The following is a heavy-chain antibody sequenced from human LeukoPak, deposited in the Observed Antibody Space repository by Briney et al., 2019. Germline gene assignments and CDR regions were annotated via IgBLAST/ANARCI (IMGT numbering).Heavy chain of an antibody. D-gene: IGHD3-10*01. CDR2: INHSGST. CDR1: GGSFSGYY. J-gene: IGHJ4*02. Sequence: PSETLSLTCAVYGGSFSGYYWSWIRQPPGKGLEWSGEINHSGSTNYNPSLKSRVTISVDTSKNQFSLKLSSVTAADTAVYYCARVGTRPWFGEYPGGTAPFDYWGQGTLVTVSS. V-gene: IGHV4-34*01. CDR3: ARVGTRPWFGEYPGGTAPFDY.